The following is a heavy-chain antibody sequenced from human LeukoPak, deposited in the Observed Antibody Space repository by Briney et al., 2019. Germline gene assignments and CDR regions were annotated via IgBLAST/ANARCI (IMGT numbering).Heavy chain of an antibody. CDR3: ARDPYPLTATMDYFDY. CDR2: IRYDGSNK. Sequence: SGGSLRLSCAASGFTFSSYGMHWVRQAPGKGLEWVAFIRYDGSNKYYADSVKGRFTISRDNSKNTLYLQMNSLRVEDTAIYYCARDPYPLTATMDYFDYWGQGTLVTVSS. V-gene: IGHV3-30*02. J-gene: IGHJ4*02. D-gene: IGHD3-10*01. CDR1: GFTFSSYG.